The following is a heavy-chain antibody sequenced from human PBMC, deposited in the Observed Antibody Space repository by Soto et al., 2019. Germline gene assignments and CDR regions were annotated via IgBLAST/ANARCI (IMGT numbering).Heavy chain of an antibody. CDR2: IYYSGST. D-gene: IGHD4-17*01. CDR1: GGSISSGDYY. CDR3: AREGDYGCNFRFYAFDI. J-gene: IGHJ3*02. V-gene: IGHV4-30-4*01. Sequence: QVQLQESGPGLVKPSQTLSLTCTVSGGSISSGDYYWSWIRQPPGKGLEWIGYIYYSGSTYYNPSLKSRVTISVDTSKNQFSLKLSSVTAADTAVYYCAREGDYGCNFRFYAFDIWGQGTMVTVSS.